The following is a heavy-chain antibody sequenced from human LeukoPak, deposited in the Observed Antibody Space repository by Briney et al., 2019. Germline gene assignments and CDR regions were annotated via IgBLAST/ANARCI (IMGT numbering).Heavy chain of an antibody. J-gene: IGHJ6*02. V-gene: IGHV3-11*01. CDR1: GFTFSDYY. Sequence: GGSLRLSCAASGFTFSDYYMSWIRQAPGKGLEWVSYISSSGSTIYYADSVKGRFTISRDNAKNSLYLQMNSLRAEDTAVYYCARDIGYCSSTSYPTRYGMDVWGQGTTVTVSS. D-gene: IGHD2-2*01. CDR2: ISSSGSTI. CDR3: ARDIGYCSSTSYPTRYGMDV.